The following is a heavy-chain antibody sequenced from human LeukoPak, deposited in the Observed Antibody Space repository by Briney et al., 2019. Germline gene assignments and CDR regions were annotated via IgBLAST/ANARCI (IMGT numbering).Heavy chain of an antibody. D-gene: IGHD3-22*01. V-gene: IGHV3-66*02. J-gene: IGHJ4*02. CDR2: IYSGGST. CDR3: ARPMVPHSSGYYEDY. Sequence: GGSLRLSCAASGFTVSSNYMSWVRQAPGKGLESVSVIYSGGSTYYADSVKGRFTISRDNSKNTLYLQMNSLRAEDTAVYYCARPMVPHSSGYYEDYWGQGTLVTVSS. CDR1: GFTVSSNY.